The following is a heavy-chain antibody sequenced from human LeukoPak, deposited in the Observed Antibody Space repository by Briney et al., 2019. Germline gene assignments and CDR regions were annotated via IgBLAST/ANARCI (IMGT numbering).Heavy chain of an antibody. CDR1: GFTFRTSW. J-gene: IGHJ4*02. CDR2: IRQDGGTK. CDR3: ARDLSYFDY. Sequence: PGGSLRLSCAASGFTFRTSWMTWVRQAPGKGLEWVANIRQDGGTKYYVDSVKGRFTISRDNAKNSLYLQMNSLRAEGTAVYYCARDLSYFDYWGQGTLVTVSS. V-gene: IGHV3-7*01.